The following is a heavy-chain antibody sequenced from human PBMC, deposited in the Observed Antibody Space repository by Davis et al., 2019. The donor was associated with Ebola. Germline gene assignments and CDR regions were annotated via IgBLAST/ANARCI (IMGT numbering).Heavy chain of an antibody. D-gene: IGHD3-3*01. J-gene: IGHJ4*02. Sequence: GESLKISCAASGFTFSSYAMSWVRQAPGKGLEWVSAISGSGGSTYYADSAKGRFTISRDNSKNTLYLQMNSLRAEDTAVYYCAKPPLYYDFWSGYYDYWGQGTLVTVSS. CDR3: AKPPLYYDFWSGYYDY. CDR2: ISGSGGST. V-gene: IGHV3-23*01. CDR1: GFTFSSYA.